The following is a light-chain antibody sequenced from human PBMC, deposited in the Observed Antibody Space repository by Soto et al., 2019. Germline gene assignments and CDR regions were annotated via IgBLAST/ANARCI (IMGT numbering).Light chain of an antibody. V-gene: IGKV3-11*01. Sequence: EIVLTQSPATLSLSPGERATLSCRASQTVSSSLAWYQQKPGQAPRLLIYEVSNRATGIPARFSGSGSGAEFTLTILSLEPGDFALYYCQQHINWPLTFGGGTKV. CDR1: QTVSSS. CDR3: QQHINWPLT. J-gene: IGKJ4*01. CDR2: EVS.